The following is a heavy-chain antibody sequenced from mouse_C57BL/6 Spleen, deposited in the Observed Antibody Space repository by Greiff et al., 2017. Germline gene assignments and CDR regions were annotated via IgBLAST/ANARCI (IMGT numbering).Heavy chain of an antibody. D-gene: IGHD2-3*01. CDR3: ARGYDGLYYFDY. Sequence: VQLQQSGAELARPGASVKLSCKASGYTFTSYGISWVKQRTGQGLEWIGEIYPRSGNTYYNEKFKGKATLTADKSSSTAYMELRSLTSEDSAVYFCARGYDGLYYFDYRGQGTTLTVSS. V-gene: IGHV1-81*01. CDR2: IYPRSGNT. J-gene: IGHJ2*01. CDR1: GYTFTSYG.